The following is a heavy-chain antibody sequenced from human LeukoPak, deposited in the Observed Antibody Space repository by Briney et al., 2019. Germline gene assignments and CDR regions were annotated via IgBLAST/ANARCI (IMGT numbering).Heavy chain of an antibody. J-gene: IGHJ5*02. Sequence: SETLSLTCTVSGGSISSYYWSWIRQPPGKGLEWIGYIYYSGSTNYNPSLKSRVTISVDTSKNQFSLKLSSVTAADTAVYYCARHIYYGSGNWFDPWGQGTLVTDSS. V-gene: IGHV4-59*08. CDR3: ARHIYYGSGNWFDP. CDR2: IYYSGST. CDR1: GGSISSYY. D-gene: IGHD3-10*01.